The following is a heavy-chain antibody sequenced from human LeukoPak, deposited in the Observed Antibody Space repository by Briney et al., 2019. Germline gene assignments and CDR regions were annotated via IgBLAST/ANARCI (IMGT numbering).Heavy chain of an antibody. D-gene: IGHD1-26*01. CDR2: ISLAEQT. V-gene: IGHV4/OR15-8*02. Sequence: SETLSLTCVVSGGSISGTNSWSGVRQPPGQGREWIGEISLAEQTNYNPSLNRRVTMSLDKSSNQLSLHLTSVTAADTATYFCSRESGPFCPFGYWGQGTLVIVSS. CDR3: SRESGPFCPFGY. CDR1: GGSISGTNS. J-gene: IGHJ4*02.